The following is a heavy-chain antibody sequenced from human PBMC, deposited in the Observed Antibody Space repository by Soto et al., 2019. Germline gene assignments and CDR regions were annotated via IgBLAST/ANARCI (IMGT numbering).Heavy chain of an antibody. V-gene: IGHV3-66*01. CDR1: GFTVSTNY. D-gene: IGHD3-22*01. J-gene: IGHJ5*02. Sequence: GGSLRLSCAASGFTVSTNYMSWVRQAPGKGLEWVSVIYSGGSTYYADSVKGRFTISRDNSKNTLYLQMNSLRAEDTAVYYCAREDSSGYYDPWGQGILVTVSS. CDR2: IYSGGST. CDR3: AREDSSGYYDP.